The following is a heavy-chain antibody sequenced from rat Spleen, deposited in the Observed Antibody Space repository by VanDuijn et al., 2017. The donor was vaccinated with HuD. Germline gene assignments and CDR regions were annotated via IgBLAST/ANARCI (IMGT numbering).Heavy chain of an antibody. CDR1: GFTFSDYN. CDR2: ISYDGSST. Sequence: EVQLVESGGGLVQPGRSLKLSCAASGFTFSDYNMAWVRQAPKKGLEWVATISYDGSSTYYRDSVKGRFTISRDNAKSTLYLQMDSLRSEDTATYYCASGTGYNLFAYWGQGVMVTVSS. D-gene: IGHD1-4*01. CDR3: ASGTGYNLFAY. J-gene: IGHJ2*01. V-gene: IGHV5-7*01.